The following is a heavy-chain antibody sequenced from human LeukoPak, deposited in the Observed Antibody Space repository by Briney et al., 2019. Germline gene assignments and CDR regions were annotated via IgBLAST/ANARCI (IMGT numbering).Heavy chain of an antibody. D-gene: IGHD3-22*01. CDR3: ATSMWDSSGYYAFDI. J-gene: IGHJ3*02. CDR2: IYYSGST. CDR1: GGSISSSSYY. V-gene: IGHV4-39*07. Sequence: SETLSLTCTVSGGSISSSSYYWGWIRQPPGKGLEWIGSIYYSGSTYYNPSLKSRVSISVDTSKNQFSLKLSSVTAADTAVYYCATSMWDSSGYYAFDIWGQGTMVTVSS.